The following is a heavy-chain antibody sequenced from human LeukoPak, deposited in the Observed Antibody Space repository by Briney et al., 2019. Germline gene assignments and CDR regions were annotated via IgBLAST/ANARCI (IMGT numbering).Heavy chain of an antibody. J-gene: IGHJ4*02. D-gene: IGHD6-13*01. CDR3: ARGVAAAGRVG. V-gene: IGHV1-24*01. Sequence: ASVKVSCKVSGYTLTELSMHWVRQAPGKGLEWMGGFDPEDGETIYAQKFQGRVTMTRDTSISTAYMELSRLRSDDTAVYYCARGVAAAGRVGWGQGTLVTVSS. CDR1: GYTLTELS. CDR2: FDPEDGET.